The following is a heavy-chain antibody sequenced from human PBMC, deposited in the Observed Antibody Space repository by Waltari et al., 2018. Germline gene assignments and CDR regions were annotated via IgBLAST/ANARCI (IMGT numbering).Heavy chain of an antibody. CDR3: ARGRVRVRGVIIDYYYYGMDV. D-gene: IGHD3-10*01. J-gene: IGHJ6*02. Sequence: QVQLQQWGAGLLTPSETLSLPCAVYGGSFRGYSWIWIRQPPGKVLEWIGEINHSGSTNYNPSLKSRVTISVDTSKNQFSLKLSSVTAADTAVYYCARGRVRVRGVIIDYYYYGMDVWGQGTTVTVSS. V-gene: IGHV4-34*01. CDR1: GGSFRGYS. CDR2: INHSGST.